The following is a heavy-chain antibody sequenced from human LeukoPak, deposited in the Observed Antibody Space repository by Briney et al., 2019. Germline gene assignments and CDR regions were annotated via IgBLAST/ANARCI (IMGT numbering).Heavy chain of an antibody. CDR1: GGPMRSASYY. D-gene: IGHD6-6*01. V-gene: IGHV4-39*01. Sequence: SETLSLTCIVSGGPMRSASYYWDWIRQPPGKGLEWIGTIYYDGRTSHYTPSFKSRVTMFVDTAKNQFSLKLSSVTAADTAVYYCARQKSSGSFLDWFDPWGQGTLVTVSS. J-gene: IGHJ5*02. CDR2: IYYDGRT. CDR3: ARQKSSGSFLDWFDP.